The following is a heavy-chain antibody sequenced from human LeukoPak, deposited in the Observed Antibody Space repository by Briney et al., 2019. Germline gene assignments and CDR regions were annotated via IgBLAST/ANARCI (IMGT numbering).Heavy chain of an antibody. CDR3: ARDRITEI. CDR1: GFTFSTYW. V-gene: IGHV3-7*01. CDR2: IKEDGSEK. J-gene: IGHJ4*02. Sequence: QPGGSLRLSCAASGFTFSTYWMTWVRQAPGKGLEWVANIKEDGSEKNYVDSVKGRFTISRDNARNSLYLQLNSLRPEDTAVYYCARDRITEIGDRGTLVTVSS.